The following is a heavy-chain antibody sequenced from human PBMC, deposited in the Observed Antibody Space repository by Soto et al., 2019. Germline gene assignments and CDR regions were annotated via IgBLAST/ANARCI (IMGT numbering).Heavy chain of an antibody. D-gene: IGHD6-6*01. Sequence: QLQLQESGSGLVTPSQTLSLICAVCGGSISSGGYSWSWIRQPPGKGLEWIGYIYHSGSTYYNPSIKSRVTISVDRFKNQFSLKLSSVTAADTAVYYCAGGIAARPLGYWGQGTLVTVSS. CDR2: IYHSGST. CDR1: GGSISSGGYS. J-gene: IGHJ4*02. CDR3: AGGIAARPLGY. V-gene: IGHV4-30-2*01.